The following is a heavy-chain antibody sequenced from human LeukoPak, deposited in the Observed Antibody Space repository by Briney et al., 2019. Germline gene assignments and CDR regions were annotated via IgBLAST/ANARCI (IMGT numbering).Heavy chain of an antibody. Sequence: SETLSLTCAVYGGSFSGYYWSWIRQPPGKGLEWIGGINHSGSTNYNPSLKSRVTISVDTSKNQFSLKLSSVTAADTAVYYCARRCSGGSCYRGAPWGQGTLVTVSS. J-gene: IGHJ5*02. CDR1: GGSFSGYY. V-gene: IGHV4-34*01. CDR3: ARRCSGGSCYRGAP. D-gene: IGHD2-15*01. CDR2: INHSGST.